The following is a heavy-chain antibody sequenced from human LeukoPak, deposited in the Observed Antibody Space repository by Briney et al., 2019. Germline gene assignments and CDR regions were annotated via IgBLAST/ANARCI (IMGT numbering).Heavy chain of an antibody. D-gene: IGHD3-22*01. CDR3: AKDYYYDSSASGAFDI. V-gene: IGHV3-9*01. Sequence: GGSLRLSCAASGFTFYDYAMPRVRHAPGEGLGGVSGISWNSGSIGYADSVKGRFTISRDNAKNSLYLQMNSLRAEDTALYYCAKDYYYDSSASGAFDIWGQGTMVTVSS. CDR2: ISWNSGSI. CDR1: GFTFYDYA. J-gene: IGHJ3*02.